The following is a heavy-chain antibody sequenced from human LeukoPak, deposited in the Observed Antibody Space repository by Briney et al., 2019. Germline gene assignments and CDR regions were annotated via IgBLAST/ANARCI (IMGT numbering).Heavy chain of an antibody. D-gene: IGHD2-15*01. J-gene: IGHJ5*02. CDR1: GGTFSSYT. CDR2: IIPILGIA. Sequence: SVKVSCKASGGTFSSYTISWVRQAPGQGLEWMGRIIPILGIANYAQKFQGRVTITADKSTSTAHMELSSLRSEDTAVYYCARAATLTYQNWFDPWGQGTLVTVSS. CDR3: ARAATLTYQNWFDP. V-gene: IGHV1-69*02.